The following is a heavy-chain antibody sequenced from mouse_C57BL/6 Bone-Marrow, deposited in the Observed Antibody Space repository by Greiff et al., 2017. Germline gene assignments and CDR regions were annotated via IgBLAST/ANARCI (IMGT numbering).Heavy chain of an antibody. CDR2: ISGGGGNP. V-gene: IGHV5-9*01. CDR1: GFTFSSYT. J-gene: IGHJ1*03. Sequence: EVMLVESGGGLVKPGGSLKLSCAASGFTFSSYTMSWVRQTPEKRLEWVATISGGGGNPYYPDSVKGRFTISRDNAKNTLYLQMSSLRSEDTALYYCARQDYGSSTWYFDVWGTGTTVTVSS. D-gene: IGHD1-1*01. CDR3: ARQDYGSSTWYFDV.